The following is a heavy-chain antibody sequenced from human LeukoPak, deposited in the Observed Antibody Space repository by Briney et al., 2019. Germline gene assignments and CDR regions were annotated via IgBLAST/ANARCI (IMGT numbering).Heavy chain of an antibody. V-gene: IGHV3-66*02. D-gene: IGHD3-22*01. J-gene: IGHJ4*02. CDR3: ARDSGYYDSSGYYYVVDY. CDR2: IYSGGST. CDR1: GFTVGSNY. Sequence: GGSLRLSCAASGFTVGSNYMSWVRQAPGKGLEWVSVIYSGGSTYYADSVKGRFTISRDNSKNTLYLQMNSLRAEDTAVYYCARDSGYYDSSGYYYVVDYWGQGTPVTVSS.